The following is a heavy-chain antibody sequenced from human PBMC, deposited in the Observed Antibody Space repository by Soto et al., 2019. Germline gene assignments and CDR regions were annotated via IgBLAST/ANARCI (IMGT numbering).Heavy chain of an antibody. CDR2: IIPIFGTA. D-gene: IGHD2-2*01. V-gene: IGHV1-69*13. J-gene: IGHJ6*02. Sequence: SVKVSCKASGGTFSSYAISWVRQAPGQGLEWMGGIIPIFGTANYAQKFQGRVTITADESTSTAYMELSSLRSEDTAVYYCARWGDIVVVPAATYYYYGMDVWGQGTTLTVSS. CDR1: GGTFSSYA. CDR3: ARWGDIVVVPAATYYYYGMDV.